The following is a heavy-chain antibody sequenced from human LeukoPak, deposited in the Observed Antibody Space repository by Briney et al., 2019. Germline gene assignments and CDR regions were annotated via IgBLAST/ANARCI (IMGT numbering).Heavy chain of an antibody. J-gene: IGHJ4*02. V-gene: IGHV4-34*01. CDR1: GGSFSGYY. CDR3: ARGSNPACVDY. CDR2: INHSGST. D-gene: IGHD4-11*01. Sequence: SETLSLTCAVYGGSFSGYYWSWIRQPPGKGLEWIGEINHSGSTNYNPSLKSRVTISVDTSKNQFSLKLSSVTAADTAVYYCARGSNPACVDYWGQGTLVTVSS.